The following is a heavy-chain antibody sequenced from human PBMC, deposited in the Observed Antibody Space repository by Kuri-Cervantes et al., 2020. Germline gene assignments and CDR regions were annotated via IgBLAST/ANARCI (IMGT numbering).Heavy chain of an antibody. Sequence: GESLKISCAASGFTFSGQNMNWVRQAPGKGLEWVSSISTTGSYMYYSDSVKGRFTISRDNSKNTLYLQMNILRAEDTAVYCCAKGPMRGYSGYPKQGYFDYWGQGTLVTVSS. CDR1: GFTFSGQN. D-gene: IGHD5-12*01. CDR3: AKGPMRGYSGYPKQGYFDY. V-gene: IGHV3-21*04. CDR2: ISTTGSYM. J-gene: IGHJ4*02.